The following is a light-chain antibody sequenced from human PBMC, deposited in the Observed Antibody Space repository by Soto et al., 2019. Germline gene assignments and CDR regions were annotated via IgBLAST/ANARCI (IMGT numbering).Light chain of an antibody. V-gene: IGKV3-15*01. Sequence: EIVMTQSPVTLSVSPGERATLSGRASQSVRRDLAWYQQKPGQPPRLLMYGASTRATGIPARFSGSGSGTEFTLTISSLQSEDFAVYYCQQYNNWPRTFGQGTKVDIK. CDR3: QQYNNWPRT. CDR2: GAS. CDR1: QSVRRD. J-gene: IGKJ1*01.